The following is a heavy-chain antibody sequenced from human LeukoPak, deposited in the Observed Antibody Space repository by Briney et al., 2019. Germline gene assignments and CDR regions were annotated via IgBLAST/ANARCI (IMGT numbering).Heavy chain of an antibody. CDR1: GYPFTTYY. D-gene: IGHD3-22*01. J-gene: IGHJ4*02. Sequence: ASVKVSCKASGYPFTTYYIHWVRQAPGQGLEWMGIISPSGGSRNYAQKFQGRVTMTRDMSTSTVYLELSSLRSEDTATYYCARATFQYSSAYSDYYFDLWGQGALVTVSS. V-gene: IGHV1-46*01. CDR2: ISPSGGSR. CDR3: ARATFQYSSAYSDYYFDL.